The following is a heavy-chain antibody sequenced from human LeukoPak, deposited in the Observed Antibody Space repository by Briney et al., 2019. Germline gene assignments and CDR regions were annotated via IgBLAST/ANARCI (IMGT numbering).Heavy chain of an antibody. V-gene: IGHV4-4*07. CDR1: GDSIRNYY. CDR2: IYSTGST. J-gene: IGHJ4*02. D-gene: IGHD4-11*01. Sequence: SETLSLTCTVSGDSIRNYYWSWIRQPAGKGLEWIGRIYSTGSTNYNPSLKSRVTMSVDTSKNQFSLKLSSVTAADTAVYYCARSEINDYSRFWGQGILVIVSS. CDR3: ARSEINDYSRF.